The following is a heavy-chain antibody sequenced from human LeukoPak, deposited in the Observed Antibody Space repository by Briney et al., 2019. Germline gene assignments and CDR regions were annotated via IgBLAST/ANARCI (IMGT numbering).Heavy chain of an antibody. D-gene: IGHD3-10*01. CDR2: ISYDGSNK. CDR1: GFTFSSYG. Sequence: GGSLRLSCAASGFTFSSYGMHWVRQAPGKGLEWLAVISYDGSNKYYADSVKGRFTISRDNSKNTLYLQMNSLRAEDTAVYYCAKDPYGSGSYFDYWGQGTLVTVSS. J-gene: IGHJ4*02. CDR3: AKDPYGSGSYFDY. V-gene: IGHV3-30*18.